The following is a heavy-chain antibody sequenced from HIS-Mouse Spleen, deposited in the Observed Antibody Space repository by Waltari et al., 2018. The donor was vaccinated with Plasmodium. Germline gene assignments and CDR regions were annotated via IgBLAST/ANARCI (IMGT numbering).Heavy chain of an antibody. D-gene: IGHD6-13*01. CDR1: GFTFISYG. CDR3: AKDRRSSSWYVDY. Sequence: QVQLVESGGGVVKPGRSLRLSCAASGFTFISYGLHWFRQAPGKGLEWVAVISYDGSNKYYADSVKGRFTISRDNSKNTLYLQMNSLRAEDTAVYYCAKDRRSSSWYVDYWGQGTLVTVSS. V-gene: IGHV3-30*18. J-gene: IGHJ4*02. CDR2: ISYDGSNK.